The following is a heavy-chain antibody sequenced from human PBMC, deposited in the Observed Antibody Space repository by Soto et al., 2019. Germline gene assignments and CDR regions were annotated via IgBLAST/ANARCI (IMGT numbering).Heavy chain of an antibody. D-gene: IGHD1-26*01. V-gene: IGHV3-21*01. CDR2: ISSSSNYI. CDR1: GFTFSSYS. CDR3: ARVFSVSSRPRGYYYYYMDV. J-gene: IGHJ6*03. Sequence: PGGSLRLSCAASGFTFSSYSMNWVRQAPGKELEWVSSISSSSNYIYYADSVKGRFTISRDNAKNSLYLQMNSLRAEDTAIYYCARVFSVSSRPRGYYYYYMDVWGKGTTVTVSS.